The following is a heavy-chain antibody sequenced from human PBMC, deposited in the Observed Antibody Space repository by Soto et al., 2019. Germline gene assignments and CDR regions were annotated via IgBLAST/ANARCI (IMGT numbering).Heavy chain of an antibody. J-gene: IGHJ4*02. V-gene: IGHV3-33*01. CDR3: ARARGGGSYYYFDY. D-gene: IGHD1-26*01. CDR1: GFTFSTYG. CDR2: IWYDGSYK. Sequence: QVQLVESGGGVVQPGMSLRLSCAASGFTFSTYGMHWVRQAPGKGLEWVAVIWYDGSYKYYADSVKGRFTISRDNSKNTLYLQMNSLRAEDTAVYYCARARGGGSYYYFDYWGQGTLVTVSS.